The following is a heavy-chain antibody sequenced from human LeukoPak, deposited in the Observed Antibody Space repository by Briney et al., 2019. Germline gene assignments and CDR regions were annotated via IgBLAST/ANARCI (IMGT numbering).Heavy chain of an antibody. J-gene: IGHJ6*03. Sequence: SETLSLTCAVYGGSFSGYYWSWIRQPPGKGLEWIGEINHSGSTNYNPSLKSRVTISVDTSKNQFSLKLSSVTAADTAVYYCARDQGGFWSGYQNSMDVWGKGTTVTVSS. V-gene: IGHV4-34*01. D-gene: IGHD3-3*01. CDR2: INHSGST. CDR3: ARDQGGFWSGYQNSMDV. CDR1: GGSFSGYY.